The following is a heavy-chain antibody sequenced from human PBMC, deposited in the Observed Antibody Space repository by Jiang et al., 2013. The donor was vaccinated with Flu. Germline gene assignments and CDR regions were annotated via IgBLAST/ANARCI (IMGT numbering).Heavy chain of an antibody. CDR1: GGSISSSSYY. Sequence: GSGLVKPSQTLSLTCTVSGGSISSSSYYWGWIRQPPGKGLEWIGSIYYSGSTYYNPSLKSRVTISVDTSKNQFSLKLSSVTAADTAVYYCARRGDIPEYYFDYWGQGTLVTVSS. V-gene: IGHV4-39*01. CDR3: ARRGDIPEYYFDY. J-gene: IGHJ4*02. D-gene: IGHD1-14*01. CDR2: IYYSGST.